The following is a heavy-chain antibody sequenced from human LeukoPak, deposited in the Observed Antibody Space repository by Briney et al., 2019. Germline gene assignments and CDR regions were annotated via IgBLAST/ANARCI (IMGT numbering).Heavy chain of an antibody. CDR1: GFAFSSYA. CDR3: AKDWKFYYVSGSFSPDN. J-gene: IGHJ4*02. CDR2: ISHDGSKK. V-gene: IGHV3-30-3*01. D-gene: IGHD3-10*01. Sequence: GGSLRLSCAASGFAFSSYAVHWVRQAPGKGLECVAVISHDGSKKYYADFVKGRFTISRDNSKNTLYLHMNSLIPEDTAVYFCAKDWKFYYVSGSFSPDNWGQGALVTVSS.